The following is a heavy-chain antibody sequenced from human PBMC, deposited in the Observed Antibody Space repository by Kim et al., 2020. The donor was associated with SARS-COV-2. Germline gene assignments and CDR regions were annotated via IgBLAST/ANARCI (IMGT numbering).Heavy chain of an antibody. Sequence: SETLSLTCTVSGGSISSYYWSWIRQPPGKGLEWIGYIYYSGSTNYNPSLKSRVTISVDTSKNQFSLKLSSVTAADTAVYYCARDNYYGSGSEYYYYGMDVWGQGTTVTVSS. J-gene: IGHJ6*02. CDR2: IYYSGST. CDR1: GGSISSYY. CDR3: ARDNYYGSGSEYYYYGMDV. V-gene: IGHV4-59*01. D-gene: IGHD3-22*01.